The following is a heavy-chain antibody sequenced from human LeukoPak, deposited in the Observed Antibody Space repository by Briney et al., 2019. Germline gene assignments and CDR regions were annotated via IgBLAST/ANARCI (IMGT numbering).Heavy chain of an antibody. CDR3: ARDFYLDGYPYFDY. D-gene: IGHD5-24*01. J-gene: IGHJ4*02. CDR1: GGSFSDHY. CDR2: INDSGDT. V-gene: IGHV4-34*01. Sequence: SETLSLTCAVNGGSFSDHYWSWIRQPPGKGLEWIGEINDSGDTHYNPSLKSRVTISVDTSKNQFSLKMSSVTAADTAVYFCARDFYLDGYPYFDYWGQGTLVTVFS.